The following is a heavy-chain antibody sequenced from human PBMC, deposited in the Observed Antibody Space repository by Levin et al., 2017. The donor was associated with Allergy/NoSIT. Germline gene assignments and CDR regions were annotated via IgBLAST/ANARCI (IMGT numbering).Heavy chain of an antibody. CDR2: ITASNGNT. D-gene: IGHD2-15*01. V-gene: IGHV1-3*01. CDR3: ARQVALGTFDI. J-gene: IGHJ3*02. Sequence: GASVKVSCKASEYTFTSYPMHWVRQAPGQRLEWMGWITASNGNTRYSQNFQGRVTISSDTSASTVYMELSSLRSEDTAVYYCARQVALGTFDIWGQGTMVAVSS. CDR1: EYTFTSYP.